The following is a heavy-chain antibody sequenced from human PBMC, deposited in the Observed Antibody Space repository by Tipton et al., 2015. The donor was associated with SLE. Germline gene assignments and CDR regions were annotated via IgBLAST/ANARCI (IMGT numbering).Heavy chain of an antibody. V-gene: IGHV4-34*01. Sequence: TLSLACAVYGGSFSGYYWSWIRQPPGKGLEWIGEINHSGSTNYNPSLKSRVTISVDTSKNQFSLKLSSVTAADTAVYYWAREGVIVVVVAAPQGAFDIWGQGTMVTVSS. J-gene: IGHJ3*02. CDR3: AREGVIVVVVAAPQGAFDI. D-gene: IGHD2-15*01. CDR2: INHSGST. CDR1: GGSFSGYY.